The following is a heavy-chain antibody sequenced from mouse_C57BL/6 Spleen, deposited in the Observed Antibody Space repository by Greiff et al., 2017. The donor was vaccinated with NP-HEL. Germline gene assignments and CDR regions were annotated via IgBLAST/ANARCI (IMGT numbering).Heavy chain of an antibody. CDR3: TGAYDYDWFAY. D-gene: IGHD2-4*01. V-gene: IGHV6-3*01. CDR1: GFTFSNYW. J-gene: IGHJ3*01. CDR2: IRLKSDNYAT. Sequence: EVKLEESGGGLVQPGGSMKLSCVASGFTFSNYWMNWVRQSPEKGLEWVAQIRLKSDNYATHYAESVKGRFTISRDDSKSSVYLQMNNLRAEDTGIYYCTGAYDYDWFAYWGQGTLVTVSA.